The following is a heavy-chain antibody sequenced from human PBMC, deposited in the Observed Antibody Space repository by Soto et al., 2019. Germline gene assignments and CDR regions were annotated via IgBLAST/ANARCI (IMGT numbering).Heavy chain of an antibody. CDR2: IYYSGNT. Sequence: LSLTCTVSGVSISSGGYYWSWIRQHPGKDLEWIGYIYYSGNTYYNPSLKSRVTISVDTSKNQFSLKLSSVTAADTAVYYCATTNAAAGYGMDVWGQGTTVTVSS. J-gene: IGHJ6*02. CDR1: GVSISSGGYY. D-gene: IGHD6-13*01. V-gene: IGHV4-31*03. CDR3: ATTNAAAGYGMDV.